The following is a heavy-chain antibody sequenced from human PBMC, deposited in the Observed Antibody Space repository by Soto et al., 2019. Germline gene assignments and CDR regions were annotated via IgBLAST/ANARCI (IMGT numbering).Heavy chain of an antibody. CDR1: GFTFISYA. CDR3: AKDYGSGIEGWFDP. D-gene: IGHD3-10*01. J-gene: IGHJ5*02. Sequence: HPGGSLRLSCAASGFTFISYAMSWVRQAPGKGLEWVSAISGSGGSTYYADSVKGRFTISRDNSKNTLYLQMNSLRAEDTAVYYCAKDYGSGIEGWFDPWGQGTLVTVSS. CDR2: ISGSGGST. V-gene: IGHV3-23*01.